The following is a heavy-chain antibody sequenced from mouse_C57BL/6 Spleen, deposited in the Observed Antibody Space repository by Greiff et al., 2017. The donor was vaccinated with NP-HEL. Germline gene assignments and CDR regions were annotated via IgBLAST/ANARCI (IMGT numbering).Heavy chain of an antibody. CDR2: INPNNGGT. D-gene: IGHD2-4*01. CDR1: GYTFTDYY. Sequence: EVQLHQSGPELVKPGASVKISCKASGYTFTDYYMNWVKQSHGKSLEWIGDINPNNGGTSYNQKFKGKATLTVDKSSSTAYMELRSLTSEDSAVYYCARGDDYDEAYWGQGTLVTVSA. J-gene: IGHJ3*01. V-gene: IGHV1-26*01. CDR3: ARGDDYDEAY.